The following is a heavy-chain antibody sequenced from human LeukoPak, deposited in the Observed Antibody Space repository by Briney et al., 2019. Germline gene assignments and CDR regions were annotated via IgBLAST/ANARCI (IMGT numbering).Heavy chain of an antibody. D-gene: IGHD3-16*01. V-gene: IGHV3-30*18. CDR1: GFTFRSYG. CDR3: AKGYHLYSPGVFCDS. CDR2: MSYDGSNE. J-gene: IGHJ4*02. Sequence: GGSLRLSCAASGFTFRSYGMHWVRQAPGKGLEWVAVMSYDGSNEYYADSVKGRFTISRDNSKNTLYLQINSLRAEDTAVYYCAKGYHLYSPGVFCDSWGQGTLVTVSS.